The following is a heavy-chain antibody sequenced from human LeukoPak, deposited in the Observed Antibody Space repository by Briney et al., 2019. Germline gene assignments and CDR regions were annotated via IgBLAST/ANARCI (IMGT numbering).Heavy chain of an antibody. CDR2: VYYSGST. J-gene: IGHJ4*02. CDR3: VRYNSEAGDFDY. Sequence: SETLSLTCTVSGDSLSSYYWSWIRQPPGKGLEWIGYVYYSGSTNFNPSLKSRVTISLEPSKNKISLTMDSATATDPGVYYCVRYNSEAGDFDYWGQGTLVTASS. D-gene: IGHD6-13*01. CDR1: GDSLSSYY. V-gene: IGHV4-59*01.